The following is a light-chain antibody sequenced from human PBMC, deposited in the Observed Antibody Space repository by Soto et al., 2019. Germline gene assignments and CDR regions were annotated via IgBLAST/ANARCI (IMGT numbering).Light chain of an antibody. V-gene: IGLV2-14*01. Sequence: QSALTQPASVSGSPGQSITISCTGTSSDVGGYNYVSWYQQHPGKAPKLMIYHVSNRPSGVSNRFSGSKSGNTASLTISGLQAEDEADYYCSSYTSSSTLRVFGGGTKLTVL. CDR2: HVS. CDR3: SSYTSSSTLRV. CDR1: SSDVGGYNY. J-gene: IGLJ2*01.